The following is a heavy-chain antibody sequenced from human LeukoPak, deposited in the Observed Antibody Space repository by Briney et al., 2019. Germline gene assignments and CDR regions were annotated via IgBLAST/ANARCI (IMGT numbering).Heavy chain of an antibody. CDR2: INSDGSWT. D-gene: IGHD2-2*01. V-gene: IGHV3-74*01. Sequence: GGSLRLSCAASGNYWMHWVRQAPGKGLVWVSHINSDGSWTGYADSVKGRFTISKDNAKNTVYLQMNNLRAEDTAVYYCDSFYETNWGRGTLVTVSS. CDR1: GNYW. J-gene: IGHJ4*02. CDR3: DSFYETN.